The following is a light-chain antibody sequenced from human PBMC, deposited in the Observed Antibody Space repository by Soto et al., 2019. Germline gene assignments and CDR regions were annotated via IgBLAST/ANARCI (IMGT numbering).Light chain of an antibody. CDR2: EVS. J-gene: IGLJ1*01. CDR1: SSDVGGYNY. CDR3: RSYADSSPYV. Sequence: QSALTQPASVSGSPGQSITISCRGTSSDVGGYNYVSWYQQHPGKAPKLMIYEVSNRPSGVSNRFSGSKSGNTASLTISGLQAEDEADYYCRSYADSSPYVFGTGTKLTVL. V-gene: IGLV2-14*01.